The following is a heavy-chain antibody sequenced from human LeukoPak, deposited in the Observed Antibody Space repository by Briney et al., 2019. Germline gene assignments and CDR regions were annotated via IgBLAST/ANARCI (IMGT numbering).Heavy chain of an antibody. V-gene: IGHV1-2*02. CDR3: ARDARNYYDSSGYYYFDY. CDR1: GYTFTVYY. J-gene: IGHJ4*02. Sequence: ASVRVSCKASGYTFTVYYMHWVRQAPGQGLEWMGWINPNSGGTNYAQKFQGRVTMTRDTSISTAYMVLSRLRSDDTAVYYCARDARNYYDSSGYYYFDYWGQGTLVTVSS. CDR2: INPNSGGT. D-gene: IGHD3-22*01.